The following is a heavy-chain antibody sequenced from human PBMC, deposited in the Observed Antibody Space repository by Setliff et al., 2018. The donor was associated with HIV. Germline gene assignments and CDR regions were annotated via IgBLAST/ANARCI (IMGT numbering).Heavy chain of an antibody. D-gene: IGHD3-3*01. V-gene: IGHV4-39*07. CDR3: AREFDWSGFFDY. Sequence: PSETLSLTCSVSGGSISSSNYYWGWIRQPPGKRLEWIGSIYHSGSPYYNPSLKSRVTISIDTSKNQFSLKLSSVTAADTAVYYCAREFDWSGFFDYWGQGTLVTVSS. CDR2: IYHSGSP. J-gene: IGHJ4*02. CDR1: GGSISSSNYY.